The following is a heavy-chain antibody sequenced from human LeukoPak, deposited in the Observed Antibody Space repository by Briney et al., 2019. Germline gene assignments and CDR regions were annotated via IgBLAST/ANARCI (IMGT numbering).Heavy chain of an antibody. CDR2: IYPGDSDT. CDR1: GYTFTNYW. D-gene: IGHD2-2*01. J-gene: IGHJ4*02. Sequence: GESLKISCKGSGYTFTNYWIGWVRQMPGKGLEWMGIIYPGDSDTRYSPSFQGQVTISADKSISTAYLQWSSLKASDTAMYYCARLSDIVVVPAPLFDYWGQGTLVTVSS. CDR3: ARLSDIVVVPAPLFDY. V-gene: IGHV5-51*01.